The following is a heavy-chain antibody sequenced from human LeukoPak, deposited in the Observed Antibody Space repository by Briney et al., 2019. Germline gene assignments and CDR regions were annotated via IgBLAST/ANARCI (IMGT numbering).Heavy chain of an antibody. Sequence: GGSLRLSCAASGFTFSSYAMSWVRQAPGKGLEWVSVIYSGGSTYYADSVKGRFTISRDNSKNTLYLQMNSLRAEDTAVYYCARGYYYDSSGYYSVFQHWGQGTLVTVSS. CDR1: GFTFSSYA. D-gene: IGHD3-22*01. CDR2: IYSGGST. V-gene: IGHV3-66*02. CDR3: ARGYYYDSSGYYSVFQH. J-gene: IGHJ1*01.